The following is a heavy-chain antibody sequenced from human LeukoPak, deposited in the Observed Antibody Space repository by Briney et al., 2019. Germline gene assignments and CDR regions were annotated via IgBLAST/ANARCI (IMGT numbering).Heavy chain of an antibody. Sequence: PSETLSLTCTVSGASISSSFWSWIRQPPGKGLEWIGYIYYSGSTNYNPSLKSRVTISVDTSKNQFSLKLSSVTAADTAVYYCARDERNNYYASGRRDWLDPWGQGTLVTVSS. CDR1: GASISSSF. J-gene: IGHJ5*02. CDR2: IYYSGST. V-gene: IGHV4-59*01. CDR3: ARDERNNYYASGRRDWLDP. D-gene: IGHD3-10*01.